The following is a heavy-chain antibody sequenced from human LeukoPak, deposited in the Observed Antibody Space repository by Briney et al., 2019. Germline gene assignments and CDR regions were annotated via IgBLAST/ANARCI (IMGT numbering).Heavy chain of an antibody. CDR2: IYYSGST. V-gene: IGHV4-59*01. CDR1: GGSISSYY. D-gene: IGHD3-10*01. Sequence: SETLSLTCTVSGGSISSYYWSWIRQPPGKGLEWIGYIYYSGSTNYNPSLKSRVSTSVDTSKNQFSLKLRSVTAADTAVYYCASHPYSEVGRVDYWGQGTLVTVSS. J-gene: IGHJ4*02. CDR3: ASHPYSEVGRVDY.